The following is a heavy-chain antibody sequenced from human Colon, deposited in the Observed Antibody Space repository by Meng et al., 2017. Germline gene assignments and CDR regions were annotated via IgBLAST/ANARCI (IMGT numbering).Heavy chain of an antibody. Sequence: EGELVGSGGGLCKPGGSLSLSCAASGFTFSIYSMSWVRQAPGKGLEWVSSISTGNNYIYYAESVKGRFTISRDNAKNSLYLQMSSLRAEDTAVYYCARELQLGYWGQGTLVTVSS. CDR1: GFTFSIYS. CDR3: ARELQLGY. D-gene: IGHD5-24*01. J-gene: IGHJ4*02. V-gene: IGHV3-21*06. CDR2: ISTGNNYI.